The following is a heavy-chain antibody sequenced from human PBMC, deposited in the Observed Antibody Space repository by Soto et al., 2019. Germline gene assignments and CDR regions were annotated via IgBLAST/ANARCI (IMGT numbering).Heavy chain of an antibody. CDR3: LGSGTASS. D-gene: IGHD1-1*01. Sequence: HPGGSLRLSCAASGFTSSNHWMNWVRQAPGKGLEWVANIKPDGSAKYYADSVRGRFTISRDNAKNSVNLQMDSLRAEDTALYYCLGSGTASSWGQGTPVTVSS. CDR2: IKPDGSAK. J-gene: IGHJ5*02. CDR1: GFTSSNHW. V-gene: IGHV3-7*01.